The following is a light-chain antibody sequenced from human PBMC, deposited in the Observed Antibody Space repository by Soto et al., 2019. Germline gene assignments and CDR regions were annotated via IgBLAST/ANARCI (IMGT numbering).Light chain of an antibody. J-gene: IGKJ2*01. Sequence: EIVLTQSPDTLSLSPGERATVSCRASQSVSRSNLAWYQQRPGQPPRLLIYGASTRATGIPARFSGSGSETEFTLTISSLQSEDFAVYYCQQYNNWPPYTFGQGTKVDNK. CDR1: QSVSRSN. CDR2: GAS. CDR3: QQYNNWPPYT. V-gene: IGKV3-15*01.